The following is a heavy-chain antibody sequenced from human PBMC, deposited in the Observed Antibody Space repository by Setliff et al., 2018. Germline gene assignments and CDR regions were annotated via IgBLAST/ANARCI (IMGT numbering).Heavy chain of an antibody. CDR2: INSNGGNT. J-gene: IGHJ6*03. Sequence: GGSLRLSCAASGFTFSSFAMHWVRQAPGKGLEYVSAINSNGGNTYYADSVKGRFTISRDNAKNTLYLQMNSLRAEDTAVYYCARDGGLLQFLEWSRSYMDVWGKGTTVTVSS. CDR1: GFTFSSFA. V-gene: IGHV3-64*04. D-gene: IGHD3-3*01. CDR3: ARDGGLLQFLEWSRSYMDV.